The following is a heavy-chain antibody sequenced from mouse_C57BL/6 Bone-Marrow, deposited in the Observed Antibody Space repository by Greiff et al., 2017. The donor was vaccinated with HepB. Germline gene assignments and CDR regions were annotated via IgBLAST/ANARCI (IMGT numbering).Heavy chain of an antibody. CDR2: ISSGGSYT. V-gene: IGHV5-6*01. Sequence: EVQVVESGGYLVKPGGSLKLSCAASGFTFSSYGMSWVRQTPDKRLEWVATISSGGSYTYYPDSVKGRFTISRDNAKNTLYLQMSSLKSEDTAMYYCARVDWYFDVWGTGTTVTVSS. J-gene: IGHJ1*03. CDR3: ARVDWYFDV. CDR1: GFTFSSYG.